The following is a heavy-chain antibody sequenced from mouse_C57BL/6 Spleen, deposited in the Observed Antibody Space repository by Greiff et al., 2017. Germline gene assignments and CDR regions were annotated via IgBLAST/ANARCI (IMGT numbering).Heavy chain of an antibody. CDR1: GYTFTDYN. CDR3: RHVFLYDYDDY. CDR2: INPNNGGT. J-gene: IGHJ2*01. V-gene: IGHV1-22*01. Sequence: EVKLMESGPELVKPGASVKMSCKASGYTFTDYNMHWVKQSHGKSLEWIGYINPNNGGTSYNQKFKGKATLTVNKSSSTAYMELRSLTSEDSAVYYCRHVFLYDYDDYWGQGTTLTVSS. D-gene: IGHD2-4*01.